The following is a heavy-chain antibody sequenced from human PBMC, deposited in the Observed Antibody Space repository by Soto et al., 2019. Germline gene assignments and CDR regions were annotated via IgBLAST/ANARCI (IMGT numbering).Heavy chain of an antibody. V-gene: IGHV2-5*02. D-gene: IGHD3-10*01. CDR3: AHDLTFGHYFDY. CDR2: IYWDDDK. J-gene: IGHJ4*02. Sequence: QITLKESGPTLVKPTQTLTLTCTFSGFSLSTSGVGVGWIRQPPGKALEWLALIYWDDDKRYSPSLKSRLTITQDTSKNQVVLTMTNMDPVDTATYYCAHDLTFGHYFDYWGQGTLVTVSS. CDR1: GFSLSTSGVG.